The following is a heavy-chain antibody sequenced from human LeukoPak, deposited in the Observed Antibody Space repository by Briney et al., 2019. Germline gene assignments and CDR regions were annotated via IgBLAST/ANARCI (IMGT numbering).Heavy chain of an antibody. V-gene: IGHV4-38-2*02. Sequence: KPSETLSLTCTVSGYSISGGYYWGWIRQPPGKGLEWIGNIYHSGSTNFNPSLKSRVNISVGTSKNQFSLKLSSVTAADTAVYYCARDYDFWAGYHAFDMWGQGTLVTVSS. CDR3: ARDYDFWAGYHAFDM. D-gene: IGHD3-3*01. CDR2: IYHSGST. CDR1: GYSISGGYY. J-gene: IGHJ3*02.